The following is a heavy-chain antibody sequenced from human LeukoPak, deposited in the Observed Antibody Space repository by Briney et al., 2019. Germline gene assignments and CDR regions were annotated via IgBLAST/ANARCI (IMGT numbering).Heavy chain of an antibody. J-gene: IGHJ3*02. D-gene: IGHD4-17*01. CDR3: ARDDRTYGEHALDALDI. V-gene: IGHV1-69*13. Sequence: GASVKVSCKASGGTFSSYAISWVRQAPGQGLELMGGTIPIFGTANYAQKFQGRVTITADESTSTAYMELSSLRSEDTAVYYCARDDRTYGEHALDALDIWGQGTVVTVSS. CDR1: GGTFSSYA. CDR2: TIPIFGTA.